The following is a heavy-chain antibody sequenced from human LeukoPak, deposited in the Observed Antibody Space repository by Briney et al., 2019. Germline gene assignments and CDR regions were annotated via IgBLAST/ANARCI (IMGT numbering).Heavy chain of an antibody. V-gene: IGHV3-9*01. J-gene: IGHJ4*02. CDR2: ISWNSGSI. Sequence: PGRSLRLSCAASGFTFDDYAMHWVRQAPGKGLEWVSGISWNSGSIGYADYVKGRFTISRDNAKNSLYLQMNSLRAEDTALYYCAKESHSSGWRGYYFDYWGQGTLVTVSS. CDR1: GFTFDDYA. D-gene: IGHD6-19*01. CDR3: AKESHSSGWRGYYFDY.